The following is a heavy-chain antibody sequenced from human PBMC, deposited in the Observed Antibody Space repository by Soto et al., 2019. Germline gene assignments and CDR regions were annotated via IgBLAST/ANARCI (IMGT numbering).Heavy chain of an antibody. D-gene: IGHD4-17*01. J-gene: IGHJ6*02. Sequence: SLKISCKGSGYSFTSYWIGWVRQMPGKGLEWMGIIYPGDSDTRYSPSFQGQVTISADKSISTAYLQWSSLKASDTAMYYCARLTYGDYADYYYGMDVWGQGTTVTVSS. CDR2: IYPGDSDT. CDR1: GYSFTSYW. V-gene: IGHV5-51*01. CDR3: ARLTYGDYADYYYGMDV.